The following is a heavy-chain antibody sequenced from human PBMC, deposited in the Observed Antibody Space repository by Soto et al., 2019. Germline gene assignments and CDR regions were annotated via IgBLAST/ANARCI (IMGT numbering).Heavy chain of an antibody. V-gene: IGHV2-5*02. CDR2: IYWDDDK. CDR1: GFSLSTSGVG. D-gene: IGHD6-13*01. J-gene: IGHJ4*02. CDR3: AHGPSESSSWYLDY. Sequence: QITLKESGPMLVKPTQTLTLTCTFSGFSLSTSGVGVGWIRQPPGKALEWLALIYWDDDKRYSPSLKSRLTITKDTSKNQVVLTMTNMDPVDTATYYCAHGPSESSSWYLDYWGQGTLVTVSS.